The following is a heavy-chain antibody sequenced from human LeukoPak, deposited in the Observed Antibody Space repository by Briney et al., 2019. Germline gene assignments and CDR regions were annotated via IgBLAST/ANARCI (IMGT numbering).Heavy chain of an antibody. V-gene: IGHV1-3*01. CDR1: GSTFTSYA. J-gene: IGHJ4*02. CDR2: INAGNGNT. D-gene: IGHD7-27*01. Sequence: AVTVSCTASGSTFTSYAIHRVRQPPGQRLERMGGINAGNGNTKYSQKFQGRVTITRDTSASTAYMELSTLRSEDTAVYYCARDLGSPWAYFDYWGQGTLVTVSS. CDR3: ARDLGSPWAYFDY.